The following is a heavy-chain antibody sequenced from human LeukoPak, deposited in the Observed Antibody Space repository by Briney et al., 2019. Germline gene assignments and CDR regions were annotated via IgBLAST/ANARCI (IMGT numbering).Heavy chain of an antibody. J-gene: IGHJ3*02. Sequence: VASVKVSCKASGYTFTGYYMHWVRQAPGQGLEWMGRINPNSGGTNYAQKFQGRVTMTRDTSISTAYMELSRLRSDDTAAYYCAREILGLYDSSGYYYGLYAFDIWGQGTMVTVSS. CDR2: INPNSGGT. V-gene: IGHV1-2*06. CDR1: GYTFTGYY. CDR3: AREILGLYDSSGYYYGLYAFDI. D-gene: IGHD3-22*01.